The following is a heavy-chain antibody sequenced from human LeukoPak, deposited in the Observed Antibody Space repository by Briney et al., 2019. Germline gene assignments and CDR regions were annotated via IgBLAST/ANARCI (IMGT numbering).Heavy chain of an antibody. CDR1: GFTFSHYS. J-gene: IGHJ4*02. V-gene: IGHV3-23*01. D-gene: IGHD6-13*01. Sequence: GGSLRLFCAASGFTFSHYSMTWVRQAPGKGLEGVSTVTNSGSNTYYADSVKGRFTNSRDNSKNTLYLQMSSLRADDTAVYYCAKDLGAAAGDDCWGQGTLVTVSS. CDR2: VTNSGSNT. CDR3: AKDLGAAAGDDC.